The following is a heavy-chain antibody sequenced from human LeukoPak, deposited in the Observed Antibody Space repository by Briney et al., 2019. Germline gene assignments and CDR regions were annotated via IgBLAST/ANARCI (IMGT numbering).Heavy chain of an antibody. D-gene: IGHD6-6*01. V-gene: IGHV3-30-3*01. CDR1: GFTFSSYA. CDR2: ISYDGGKE. CDR3: ARDRNSASSNNWFDP. Sequence: GGSLRLSCAASGFTFSSYALHWVRQAPGKGLEWASVISYDGGKEYYADSVKGRFTISRDNSKNTLYLQMNSLRGEDTAVYYCARDRNSASSNNWFDPWGQGTLVTVSS. J-gene: IGHJ5*02.